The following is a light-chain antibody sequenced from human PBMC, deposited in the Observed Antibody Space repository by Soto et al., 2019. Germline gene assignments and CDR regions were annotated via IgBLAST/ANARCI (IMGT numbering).Light chain of an antibody. CDR3: QQRSNWLWT. V-gene: IGKV3-11*01. J-gene: IGKJ1*01. Sequence: EFVLTPSPGTLSLSPGERATLSCRASQTVRNNYLAWYQQKPGQAPRLLIYDASNRATGIPARFSGSGSGTDFTLTISSLEPEDFAVYYCQQRSNWLWTFGQGTKVDIK. CDR1: QTVRNNY. CDR2: DAS.